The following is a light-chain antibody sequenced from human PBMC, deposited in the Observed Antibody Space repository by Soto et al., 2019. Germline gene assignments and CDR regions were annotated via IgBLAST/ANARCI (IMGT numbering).Light chain of an antibody. Sequence: DIQTTQSPSTLSASVGDRVTITCRASQSISSWLAWYQQKPGKAPKLLIYDASSLESGVPSRFSGSGSGTEFTLTISSLQPDDFATYYCQQYNSYPITVGQGTRLEI. CDR3: QQYNSYPIT. CDR1: QSISSW. CDR2: DAS. V-gene: IGKV1-5*01. J-gene: IGKJ5*01.